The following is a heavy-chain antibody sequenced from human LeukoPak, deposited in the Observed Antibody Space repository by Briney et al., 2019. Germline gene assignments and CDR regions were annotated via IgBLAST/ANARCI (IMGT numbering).Heavy chain of an antibody. CDR1: GFTFSSYG. D-gene: IGHD5-12*01. V-gene: IGHV3-30*18. CDR2: ISYDGSNK. CDR3: AKEGEWLQFDY. J-gene: IGHJ4*02. Sequence: GGSLRLSCAASGFTFSSYGMHWVRQAPGKGLEWVAVISYDGSNKYYADSVKGRFTISRDNSKNTLYLQTNSLRAEDTAVYYCAKEGEWLQFDYWGQGTLVTVSS.